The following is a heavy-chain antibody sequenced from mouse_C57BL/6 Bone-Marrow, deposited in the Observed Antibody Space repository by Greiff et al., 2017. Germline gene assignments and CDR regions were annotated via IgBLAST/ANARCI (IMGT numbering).Heavy chain of an antibody. V-gene: IGHV1-64*01. Sequence: QVQLQQPGAELVKPGASVKLSCKASGYTFTSYWMHWVKQRPGQGLEWIGMIHPNSGSTNYNEKFKGKATLTVDKSSSTAYMQLSSLTSEDSAVYYCARSGIGNGFAYWGQGTLVTVSA. CDR3: ARSGIGNGFAY. CDR1: GYTFTSYW. D-gene: IGHD2-14*01. CDR2: IHPNSGST. J-gene: IGHJ3*01.